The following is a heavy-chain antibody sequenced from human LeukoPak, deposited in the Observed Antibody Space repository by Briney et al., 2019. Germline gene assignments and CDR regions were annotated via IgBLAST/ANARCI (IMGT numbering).Heavy chain of an antibody. CDR3: ARDQGSLYYLDF. CDR2: ISSGSSTI. J-gene: IGHJ4*02. Sequence: PSETLSLTCSVSGGSFSSPIFYWNWFRQAPGRGLEWISYISSGSSTIFYADSVKGRLTISRDNVMNSVYLQLNSLRDGDTAVYYCARDQGSLYYLDFWGQGTLVTVSS. D-gene: IGHD1-26*01. CDR1: GGSFSSPI. V-gene: IGHV3-48*02.